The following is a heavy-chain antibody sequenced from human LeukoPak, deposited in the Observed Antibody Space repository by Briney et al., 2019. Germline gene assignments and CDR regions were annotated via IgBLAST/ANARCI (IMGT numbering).Heavy chain of an antibody. J-gene: IGHJ3*02. Sequence: SETLSLTCTVSGGSISSYYWSWIRQPPGKGLEWIGYIYYSGSTNYNPSLKSRVTISVDTSKNQFSLKLSSVTAADTAVYYCARARYGSGSYYSAGAFDIWGQGTMVTVSS. V-gene: IGHV4-59*01. CDR3: ARARYGSGSYYSAGAFDI. CDR1: GGSISSYY. CDR2: IYYSGST. D-gene: IGHD3-10*01.